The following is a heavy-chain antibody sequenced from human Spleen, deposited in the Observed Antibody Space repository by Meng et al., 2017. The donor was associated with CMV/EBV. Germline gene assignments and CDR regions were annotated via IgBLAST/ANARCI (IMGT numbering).Heavy chain of an antibody. D-gene: IGHD2/OR15-2a*01. CDR2: IGSYTSYI. CDR3: ARHTPIVTHNYYYGMDV. J-gene: IGHJ6*02. Sequence: GESLKISCAASGFTFSSYSMNWVRQAPGKGLEWVSSIGSYTSYIYYADSVKGRFTISRDNAKNSLYLQMNSLRAEDTAVYYCARHTPIVTHNYYYGMDVWGQGTTVTVSS. CDR1: GFTFSSYS. V-gene: IGHV3-21*01.